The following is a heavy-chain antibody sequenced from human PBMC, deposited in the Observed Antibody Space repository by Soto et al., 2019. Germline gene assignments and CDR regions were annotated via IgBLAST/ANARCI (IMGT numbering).Heavy chain of an antibody. CDR3: AKGRGAVLAPSYFDY. Sequence: PGQSLKISCAASGFSFNDYAMTWVRQAPGKGLEWVSSGSGSGGSTYYADSVKGRFTISRDNSENTLYLQMNSLRAEDTAFYFCAKGRGAVLAPSYFDYWGQGTLVSVS. J-gene: IGHJ4*02. D-gene: IGHD2-8*02. CDR1: GFSFNDYA. V-gene: IGHV3-23*01. CDR2: GSGSGGST.